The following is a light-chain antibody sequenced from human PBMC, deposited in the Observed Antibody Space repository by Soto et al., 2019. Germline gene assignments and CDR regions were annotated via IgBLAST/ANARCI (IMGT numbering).Light chain of an antibody. J-gene: IGLJ1*01. CDR1: SSNIGPNA. Sequence: QSVLTQPPSASGTPGQKVTISCSGSSSNIGPNAVNWYQQLPGTAPKLLLTNNNQRPSGVSDRFSGSKSGTSAALAISGLQSDDEADYHCAAWDDSLNGLVFGTGTKLTVL. V-gene: IGLV1-44*01. CDR3: AAWDDSLNGLV. CDR2: NNN.